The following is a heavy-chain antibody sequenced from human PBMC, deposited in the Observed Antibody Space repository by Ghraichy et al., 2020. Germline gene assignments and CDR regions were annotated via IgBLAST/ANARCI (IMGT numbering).Heavy chain of an antibody. CDR3: ARAGGSSLVDAFDI. Sequence: GGSLRLSCAASEFTFSCYGMHWVRQAPVKGLEWVAIIWNDGSKKYYADSVKGRFTISRDNSKNTLSLQMNSLRAEDTALYYCARAGGSSLVDAFDIWGQGTMVTVSS. CDR1: EFTFSCYG. D-gene: IGHD6-6*01. J-gene: IGHJ3*02. CDR2: IWNDGSKK. V-gene: IGHV3-33*01.